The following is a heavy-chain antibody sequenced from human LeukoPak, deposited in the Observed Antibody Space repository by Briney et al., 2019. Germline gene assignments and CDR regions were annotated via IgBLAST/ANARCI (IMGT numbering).Heavy chain of an antibody. CDR2: INPSGGST. CDR1: GYTFTSYY. D-gene: IGHD2-2*01. V-gene: IGHV1-46*01. Sequence: GASVKVSCKASGYTFTSYYMHWVRQAPGQGLEWMGIINPSGGSTSYAQKFQGRVTMTRDMSTSTDYMDLSSLRSEDTAVYYCARDRSTSAKPYNWFDPWGQGTLVTVSS. CDR3: ARDRSTSAKPYNWFDP. J-gene: IGHJ5*02.